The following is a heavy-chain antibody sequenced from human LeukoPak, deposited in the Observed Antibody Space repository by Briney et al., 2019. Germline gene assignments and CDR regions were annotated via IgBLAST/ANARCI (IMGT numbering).Heavy chain of an antibody. J-gene: IGHJ4*02. D-gene: IGHD5-18*01. CDR2: LNIDGSST. CDR3: AKFSPGLNTALVT. CDR1: GFTFSSYW. Sequence: GGSLRLSCAASGFTFSSYWMHWVRQVPGKGLVWVSRLNIDGSSTNYADSVKGRFTISRDNSGNTLFLQMNSLRADVTAVYYCAKFSPGLNTALVTWGQGTLVTVSS. V-gene: IGHV3-74*01.